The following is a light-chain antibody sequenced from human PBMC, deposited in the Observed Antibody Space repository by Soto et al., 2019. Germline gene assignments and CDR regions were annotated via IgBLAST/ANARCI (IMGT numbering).Light chain of an antibody. CDR2: DAS. CDR3: QQRSNWPPT. Sequence: EIVLTQSPATLSLSPGERATLSCRASQSVSSYLAWYQQKPGQAPRLLIYDASNRATGFPARFSGSGSGTDFILTISSLEPEDFAVYYCQQRSNWPPTFGQGTKVEIK. V-gene: IGKV3-11*01. CDR1: QSVSSY. J-gene: IGKJ1*01.